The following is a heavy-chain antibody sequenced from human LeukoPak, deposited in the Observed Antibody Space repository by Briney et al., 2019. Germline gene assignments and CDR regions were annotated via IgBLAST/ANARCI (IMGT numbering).Heavy chain of an antibody. V-gene: IGHV4-31*03. Sequence: SETLSLTCTVSGGSISSGGYYWSWIRPHPGKGLEWIGYIYYSGSTYYNPSLKSRVTISVDTSKNQFSLKLSSVAAADTAVYYCASTGHSTTGTADWYFDLWGRGTLVTVSS. J-gene: IGHJ2*01. CDR3: ASTGHSTTGTADWYFDL. CDR2: IYYSGST. CDR1: GGSISSGGYY. D-gene: IGHD1-1*01.